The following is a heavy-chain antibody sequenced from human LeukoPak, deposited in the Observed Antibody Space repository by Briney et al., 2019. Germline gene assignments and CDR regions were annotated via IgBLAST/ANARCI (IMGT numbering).Heavy chain of an antibody. CDR3: TRERMRDYGDQFDF. Sequence: ASVKVSCKASGYTFTDYFIHWVRQAPGQGLEWMGRIYPNRGGTSYAQRFQGRVTMTRDTSISTAYMELARLTSDDAAVYYCTRERMRDYGDQFDFWGQGTLVTVSS. CDR2: IYPNRGGT. CDR1: GYTFTDYF. D-gene: IGHD4-17*01. J-gene: IGHJ4*02. V-gene: IGHV1-2*06.